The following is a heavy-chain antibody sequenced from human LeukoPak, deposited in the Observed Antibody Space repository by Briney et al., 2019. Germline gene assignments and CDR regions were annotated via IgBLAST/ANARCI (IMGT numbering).Heavy chain of an antibody. D-gene: IGHD3-22*01. CDR3: ARDRPDYYDSSAYLRGLYSAFGY. J-gene: IGHJ4*02. Sequence: GASVKVSCKASGYTFTSYGISWVRRAPGQGLEWMGWISAYNGNTKYAQKLQGRVTMTTDTSTSTAYMELRSLRSDDTAVYYCARDRPDYYDSSAYLRGLYSAFGYWGQGTLVTVSS. CDR2: ISAYNGNT. V-gene: IGHV1-18*01. CDR1: GYTFTSYG.